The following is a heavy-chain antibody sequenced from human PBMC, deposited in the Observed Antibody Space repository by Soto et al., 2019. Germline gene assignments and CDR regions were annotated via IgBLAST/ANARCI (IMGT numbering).Heavy chain of an antibody. CDR2: MNPNSGET. J-gene: IGHJ5*02. CDR1: GYTFTDYD. V-gene: IGHV1-8*01. CDR3: ARVAVAARPRWYNWFDP. D-gene: IGHD2-15*01. Sequence: QEQLVQSGAEVKKPGASVKVSCKTSGYTFTDYDINWVRQATGQGLEWIGWMNPNSGETGYAQKFQGRGTMTRSASLSTAYLELSSLRSEDTAVYYCARVAVAARPRWYNWFDPWGQGTLVTVSS.